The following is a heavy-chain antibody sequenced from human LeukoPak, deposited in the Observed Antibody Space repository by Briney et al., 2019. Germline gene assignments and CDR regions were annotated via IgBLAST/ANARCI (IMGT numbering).Heavy chain of an antibody. D-gene: IGHD3-3*01. CDR1: GGTISSHY. Sequence: PSETLSLTCTVSGGTISSHYWSWIRQPPGKGLEWIGYVYNSGSTKYNPALKSRVFISVDTSRNQFSLELNSVTAADTAMYYCARDRSLYNDFWSGYYAFDIWGQGTMVTVSP. J-gene: IGHJ3*02. CDR2: VYNSGST. CDR3: ARDRSLYNDFWSGYYAFDI. V-gene: IGHV4-59*11.